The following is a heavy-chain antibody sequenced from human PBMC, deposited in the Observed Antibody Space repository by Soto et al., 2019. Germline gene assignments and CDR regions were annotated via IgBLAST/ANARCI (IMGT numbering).Heavy chain of an antibody. J-gene: IGHJ5*02. Sequence: PSETLSLTCTVSGGSISGDYWSWVRQPPGKGLEWIGFTYHSESAYYNPSLKSRVTLSVDRSKNQFSLKLSSVTAADTAVYYCARVPGPWGQGTLVTVSS. CDR1: GGSISGDY. CDR2: TYHSESA. CDR3: ARVPGP. V-gene: IGHV4-59*12.